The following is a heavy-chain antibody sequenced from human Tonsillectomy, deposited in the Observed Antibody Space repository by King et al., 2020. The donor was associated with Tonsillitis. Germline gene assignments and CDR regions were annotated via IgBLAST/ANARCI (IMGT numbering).Heavy chain of an antibody. D-gene: IGHD4-17*01. CDR2: VKEDGSEV. Sequence: VQLVESGGGLVQPGGALRVSCAAPGFTLHNFLMTLVRPAPGKGRVGVACVKEDGSEVYHVDSGRGRFTISRDNTKNSLYLQMNSLRAEDTAVYYCTTAGDSYKYTMDVWGRGTTVTVSS. V-gene: IGHV3-7*01. J-gene: IGHJ6*02. CDR1: GFTLHNFL. CDR3: TTAGDSYKYTMDV.